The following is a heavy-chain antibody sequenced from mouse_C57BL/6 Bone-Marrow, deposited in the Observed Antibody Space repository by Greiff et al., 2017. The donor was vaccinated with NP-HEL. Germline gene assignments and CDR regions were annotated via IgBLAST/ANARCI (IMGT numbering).Heavy chain of an antibody. Sequence: EVMLVESGGDLVKPGGSLKLSCAASGFTFSSYGMSWVRQTPDKRLEWVATISSGGSYTYYPDSVKGRFTISRDNAKNTLYLQMSSLKSEDTAMYYCARNYYDSVYAMDYWGQGTSVTVSS. J-gene: IGHJ4*01. D-gene: IGHD2-4*01. CDR1: GFTFSSYG. V-gene: IGHV5-6*01. CDR2: ISSGGSYT. CDR3: ARNYYDSVYAMDY.